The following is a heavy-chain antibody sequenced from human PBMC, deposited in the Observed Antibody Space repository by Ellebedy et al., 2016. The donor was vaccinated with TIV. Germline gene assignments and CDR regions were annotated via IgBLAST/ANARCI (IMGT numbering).Heavy chain of an antibody. CDR2: IYYSGST. CDR1: GGSISSYY. Sequence: MPSETLSLTCTVSGGSISSYYWSWIRQPPGKGLEWIGYIYYSGSTNYNPSLKSRVTISVDTSKNQFSLKLSSVTAADTAMYYCARTGDYYRVDYWGQGTLVTVSS. CDR3: ARTGDYYRVDY. V-gene: IGHV4-59*01. D-gene: IGHD3-10*01. J-gene: IGHJ4*02.